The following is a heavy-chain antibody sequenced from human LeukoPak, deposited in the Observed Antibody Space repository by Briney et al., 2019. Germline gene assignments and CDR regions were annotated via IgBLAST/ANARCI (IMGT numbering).Heavy chain of an antibody. CDR3: ARGKTPYRSDAFDI. V-gene: IGHV4-4*07. D-gene: IGHD4-23*01. CDR2: IYTSGST. J-gene: IGHJ3*02. Sequence: SETLSLTCTVSGGSISSYYWSWIRQPAGKGLEWIGRIYTSGSTNYNPSLKSRVTMSVDTSKNQFSLKLSSVTAADTAVYYCARGKTPYRSDAFDIWGQGTMVTVSS. CDR1: GGSISSYY.